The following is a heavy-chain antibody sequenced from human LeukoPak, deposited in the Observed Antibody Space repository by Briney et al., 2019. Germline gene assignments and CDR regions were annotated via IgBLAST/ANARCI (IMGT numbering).Heavy chain of an antibody. V-gene: IGHV1-69*06. J-gene: IGHJ3*02. CDR1: GGTFSSCA. CDR3: ARGGLTGTPGSAFDI. CDR2: IIPIFGTA. D-gene: IGHD1-1*01. Sequence: ASVKVSCKASGGTFSSCAMSWVRQGPGQGLEWMGGIIPIFGTANYAQKFQGRVTITADKSTSTAYMELSSLRSEDTAVYYCARGGLTGTPGSAFDIWGQGTMVTVSS.